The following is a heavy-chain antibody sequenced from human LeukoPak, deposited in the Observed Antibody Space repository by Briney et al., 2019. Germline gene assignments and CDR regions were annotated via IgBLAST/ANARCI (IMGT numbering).Heavy chain of an antibody. CDR3: ASSGCYDSSGYPT. Sequence: SVKVSCKASGGTFSSYAISWVRQAPGQGLEWMGRIIPIFGTANYAQKFQGRVTITTDESTSTAYMELSSLRSEDTAVCYCASSGCYDSSGYPTWGQGTLVTVSS. CDR1: GGTFSSYA. D-gene: IGHD3-22*01. V-gene: IGHV1-69*05. J-gene: IGHJ4*02. CDR2: IIPIFGTA.